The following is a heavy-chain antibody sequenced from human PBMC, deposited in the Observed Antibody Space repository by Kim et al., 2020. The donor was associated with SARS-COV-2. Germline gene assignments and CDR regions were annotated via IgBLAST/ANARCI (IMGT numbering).Heavy chain of an antibody. Sequence: GTTEYAASVEGRFTISRDDSKSIAYLQMNSLKTEDTAVYYCVRGEFAFDIWGQGTMVTVSS. J-gene: IGHJ3*02. CDR3: VRGEFAFDI. D-gene: IGHD3-10*01. V-gene: IGHV3-49*02. CDR2: GTT.